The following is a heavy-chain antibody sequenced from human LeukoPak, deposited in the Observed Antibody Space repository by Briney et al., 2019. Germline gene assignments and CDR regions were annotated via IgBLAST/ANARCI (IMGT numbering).Heavy chain of an antibody. CDR2: ISSSGSTI. Sequence: GGSLRLSCTASGFAFGGYAMSWVRQAPGKGLEWVSYISSSGSTIYYADSVKGRFTISRDNAKNSLYLQMNSLRAEDTAVYYCARAVGGTQVGDWFDPWGQGTLVTVSS. D-gene: IGHD4-23*01. V-gene: IGHV3-11*01. CDR1: GFAFGGYA. CDR3: ARAVGGTQVGDWFDP. J-gene: IGHJ5*02.